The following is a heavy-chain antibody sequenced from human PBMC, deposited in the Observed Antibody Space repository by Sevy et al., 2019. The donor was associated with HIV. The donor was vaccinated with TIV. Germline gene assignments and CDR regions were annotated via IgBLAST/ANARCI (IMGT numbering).Heavy chain of an antibody. CDR1: GDSIISSRW. J-gene: IGHJ4*02. V-gene: IGHV4-4*02. CDR3: AAAAGTDILGYYFDS. D-gene: IGHD6-25*01. Sequence: SETLSLTCTVSGDSIISSRWWSWFRQSPGKGLEWIGDMYHRGTTNYSPSLKNRVIMSVDKSKNQFSLKLTSVTAADTAVYYCAAAAGTDILGYYFDSWGPGIPVTVSS. CDR2: MYHRGTT.